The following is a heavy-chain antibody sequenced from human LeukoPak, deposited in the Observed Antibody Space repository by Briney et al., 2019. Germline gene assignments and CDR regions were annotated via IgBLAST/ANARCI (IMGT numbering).Heavy chain of an antibody. CDR3: ARHLMAAAGTPVDY. D-gene: IGHD6-13*01. Sequence: SETLSRTCTFSGGSISSSSYYWGWIRQPPGKGLEWIGSIYYSGSTYYNPSLKSRVTISVDTSKNQFSLKLTSVTAADTAVYYCARHLMAAAGTPVDYWGQGTLVTVSS. CDR2: IYYSGST. V-gene: IGHV4-39*01. CDR1: GGSISSSSYY. J-gene: IGHJ4*02.